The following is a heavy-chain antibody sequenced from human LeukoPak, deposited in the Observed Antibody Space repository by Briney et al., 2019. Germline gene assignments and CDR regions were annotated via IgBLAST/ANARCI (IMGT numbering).Heavy chain of an antibody. J-gene: IGHJ6*03. D-gene: IGHD5-18*01. CDR3: ARGLWQNYYYYYMDV. V-gene: IGHV1-69*05. CDR2: IIPIFGTA. Sequence: ASVKVSCKASGGTFSSYAISWVRQAPGQGLEWMGGIIPIFGTANYARKFQGRVTITTDESTSTAYMELSSLRSEDTAVYYCARGLWQNYYYYYMDVWGKGTTVTVSS. CDR1: GGTFSSYA.